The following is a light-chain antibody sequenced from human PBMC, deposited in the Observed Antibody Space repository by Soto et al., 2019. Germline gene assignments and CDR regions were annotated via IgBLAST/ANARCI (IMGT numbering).Light chain of an antibody. V-gene: IGKV3D-20*02. CDR2: GAS. CDR1: QSVTSRY. Sequence: ELVLTQSPGTLSLSPGERATLSCRASQSVTSRYLAWYQQKPGQAPRLLIYGASSRATGIPDRFSGSGSGTDFTLTISSLEPEDFAVYYCQQRSDWPPITFGQGTRLEIK. CDR3: QQRSDWPPIT. J-gene: IGKJ5*01.